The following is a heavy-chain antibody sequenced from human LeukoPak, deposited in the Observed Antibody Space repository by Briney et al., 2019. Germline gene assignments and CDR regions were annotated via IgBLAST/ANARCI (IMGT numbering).Heavy chain of an antibody. J-gene: IGHJ4*02. CDR3: AKDTAVAGAYYFDY. Sequence: PGGSLRLSCAASGFTFSSYAMSWVRQAPRKGLEWVSAISGSGGSTYYADSVKGRFTISRDNSKNTLYLQMNSLRAEDTAVYYCAKDTAVAGAYYFDYWGQGTLVTVSS. V-gene: IGHV3-23*01. D-gene: IGHD6-19*01. CDR1: GFTFSSYA. CDR2: ISGSGGST.